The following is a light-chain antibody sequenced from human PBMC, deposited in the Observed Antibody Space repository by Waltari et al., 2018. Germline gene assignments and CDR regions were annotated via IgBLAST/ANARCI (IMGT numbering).Light chain of an antibody. Sequence: QSVLAQPPSVSGPPGQRVTIFCSEGSSNIGVNVVNWYQHLPGTSPRLLIFTNDQRPSGVPDRFSGSKSGTSASLAISGLQSEDEGHYYCAVWDDNLSGVVFGAGTQVTVL. J-gene: IGLJ1*01. CDR3: AVWDDNLSGVV. CDR2: TND. V-gene: IGLV1-44*01. CDR1: SSNIGVNV.